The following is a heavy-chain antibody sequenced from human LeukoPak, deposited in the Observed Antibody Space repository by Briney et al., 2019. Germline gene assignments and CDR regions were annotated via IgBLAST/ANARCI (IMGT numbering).Heavy chain of an antibody. CDR1: GNSFTSNW. V-gene: IGHV5-51*01. CDR2: IYPGDSDT. J-gene: IGHJ4*02. Sequence: GESLKISCKVSGNSFTSNWIGWVRQMPGKGLEWMGIIYPGDSDTRYSPSFQGQVTISADKSISTAYLQWRSLKASHTAMYYCARREDSSSWYYFDYWGQGTLVTVSS. CDR3: ARREDSSSWYYFDY. D-gene: IGHD6-13*01.